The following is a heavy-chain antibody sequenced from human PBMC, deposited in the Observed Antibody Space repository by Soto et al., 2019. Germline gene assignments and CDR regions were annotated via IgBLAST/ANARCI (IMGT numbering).Heavy chain of an antibody. V-gene: IGHV3-21*01. CDR3: ARGGNSRPRSSTSWHETSYYYYYYMDV. J-gene: IGHJ6*03. CDR2: IISSSSYI. CDR1: GFTFSSYS. D-gene: IGHD2-2*01. Sequence: EVQLVESGGGLVKPGGSLRLSCAASGFTFSSYSRNWVLQAPGKGLEWVSSIISSSSYIYYADSVKGRFTISRDNAKNSLYRQKNSWRAEETAVYYRARGGNSRPRSSTSWHETSYYYYYYMDVWCKGTTVTVSS.